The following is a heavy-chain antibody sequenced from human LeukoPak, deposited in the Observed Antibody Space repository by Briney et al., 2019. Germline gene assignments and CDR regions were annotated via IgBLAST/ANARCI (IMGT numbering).Heavy chain of an antibody. J-gene: IGHJ3*02. Sequence: GESLKISCKGSGYSFTSYWIGWVRQMPGKGLEWMGIIYPGDSDTRYSPSFQGQVTISADKSISTAYLQWSSLKASDTAMYYCARALPVYYYDSSGYYPGAFDIWGQGTMVTVSS. V-gene: IGHV5-51*01. CDR1: GYSFTSYW. D-gene: IGHD3-22*01. CDR3: ARALPVYYYDSSGYYPGAFDI. CDR2: IYPGDSDT.